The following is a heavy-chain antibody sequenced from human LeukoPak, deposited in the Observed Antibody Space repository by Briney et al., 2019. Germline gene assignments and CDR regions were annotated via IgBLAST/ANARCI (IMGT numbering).Heavy chain of an antibody. D-gene: IGHD1-26*01. V-gene: IGHV4-61*01. J-gene: IGHJ4*02. CDR3: ARKVVGASFDY. CDR1: GDSVSSSSYY. CDR2: IYYTGST. Sequence: SETLSLTCTVSGDSVSSSSYYWSWRRQPPGKRLECIGYIYYTGSTNYNPSLSSRVTISVDTAKNQLSLKLSSVTAADTAVYYCARKVVGASFDYWGQGTLVTVST.